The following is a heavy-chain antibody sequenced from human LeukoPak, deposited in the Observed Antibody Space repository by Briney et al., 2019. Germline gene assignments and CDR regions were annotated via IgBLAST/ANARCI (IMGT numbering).Heavy chain of an antibody. CDR1: GGSFSGYY. D-gene: IGHD3-22*01. V-gene: IGHV4-34*01. CDR3: ARHWKFITMTWHFDY. Sequence: SETLSLTCAVYGGSFSGYYWSWIRQPPGKGLEWIGEINHSGSTNYNPSLKSRVTISVDTSKNQFSLKLSSVTAADTAVYYCARHWKFITMTWHFDYWGQGTLVTVSS. CDR2: INHSGST. J-gene: IGHJ4*02.